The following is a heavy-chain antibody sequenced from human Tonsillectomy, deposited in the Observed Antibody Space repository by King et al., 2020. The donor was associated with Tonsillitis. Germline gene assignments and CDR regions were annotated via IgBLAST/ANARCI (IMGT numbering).Heavy chain of an antibody. V-gene: IGHV1-18*04. CDR1: GYTFTTYG. Sequence: QLVQSGAEVKKPGASVKVSCKASGYTFTTYGISWVRQAPGQGLEWMGWISAYNGNTNYAQKIQGRVTMTTDTSTSTAYMERRRLRSDDTAVYYCARVGRDCVSFEGFTYWGQGTLVTVSS. J-gene: IGHJ4*02. D-gene: IGHD2-21*02. CDR2: ISAYNGNT. CDR3: ARVGRDCVSFEGFTY.